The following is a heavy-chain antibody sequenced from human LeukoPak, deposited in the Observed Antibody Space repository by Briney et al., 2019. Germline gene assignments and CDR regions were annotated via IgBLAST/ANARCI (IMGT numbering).Heavy chain of an antibody. J-gene: IGHJ2*01. V-gene: IGHV4-59*12. D-gene: IGHD3-10*01. CDR2: FYYRGRT. CDR1: TFSITDYY. CDR3: ARESRGGAPWYFDL. Sequence: SETLSLTCTVSTFSITDYYWSWIRQPPGKGLEWIGYFYYRGRTNHNPSLKSRVTISEDTSKNQFSLKLTSVTAADTAVYYCARESRGGAPWYFDLWGRGTLVTVSS.